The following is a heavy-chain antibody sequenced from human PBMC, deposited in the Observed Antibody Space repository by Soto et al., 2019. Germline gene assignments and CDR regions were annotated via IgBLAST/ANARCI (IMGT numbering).Heavy chain of an antibody. J-gene: IGHJ5*02. CDR3: AKVGFIVVVVAAHNWFDP. Sequence: EVQLLESGGGLVQPGGSLRLSCAASGFTCSSYAMSWVRQAPGKGLEWVSAISGSGGSTYYADSVKGRFTISRDNSKNTLYLQMNSLRAEDTAVYYCAKVGFIVVVVAAHNWFDPCGQGTLVTVSS. CDR2: ISGSGGST. V-gene: IGHV3-23*01. CDR1: GFTCSSYA. D-gene: IGHD2-15*01.